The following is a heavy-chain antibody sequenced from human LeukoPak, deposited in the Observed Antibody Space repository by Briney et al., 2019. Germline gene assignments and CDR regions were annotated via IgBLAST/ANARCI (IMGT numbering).Heavy chain of an antibody. CDR1: GGSFSGYY. D-gene: IGHD3-3*01. J-gene: IGHJ6*02. CDR2: INRGGAT. CDR3: ARSITIFGVVYGMDV. Sequence: SETLSLTCAVYGGSFSGYYWSWIRQPPGKGLEWIGEINRGGATNYNPSLKSRLTMPVDTSKNQFSLKLSSVTAADTAVYYCARSITIFGVVYGMDVWGQGTTVTVSS. V-gene: IGHV4-34*10.